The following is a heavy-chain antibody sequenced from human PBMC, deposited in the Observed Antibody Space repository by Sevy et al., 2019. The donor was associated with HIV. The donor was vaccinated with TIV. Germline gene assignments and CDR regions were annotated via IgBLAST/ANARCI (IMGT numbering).Heavy chain of an antibody. J-gene: IGHJ4*02. Sequence: SEILSLTCAVSGGSITNMNWWIWVRQPPGKGLEWIGEIYHGGSTNYNPSLKSRVTSSTDESKNQFSLRLNSVTAADTAVYYCARGALGTGSGWFDYWGQGTLVNVSS. D-gene: IGHD6-19*01. CDR2: IYHGGST. CDR3: ARGALGTGSGWFDY. CDR1: GGSITNMNW. V-gene: IGHV4-4*02.